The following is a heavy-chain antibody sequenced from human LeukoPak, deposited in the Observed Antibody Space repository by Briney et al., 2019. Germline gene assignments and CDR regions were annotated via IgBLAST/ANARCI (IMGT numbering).Heavy chain of an antibody. CDR2: INSDGSST. D-gene: IGHD3-16*01. J-gene: IGHJ4*02. CDR1: GFTFSSYW. V-gene: IGHV3-74*01. CDR3: VSGRLGGGSAIIGY. Sequence: GGSLRLSCAASGFTFSSYWMHWVRQAPGKGLVWVSRINSDGSSTSYADSVKGRFTISRDNSKNTLYLQMNSLRAEDTAVYYCVSGRLGGGSAIIGYWGQGTLVTVSS.